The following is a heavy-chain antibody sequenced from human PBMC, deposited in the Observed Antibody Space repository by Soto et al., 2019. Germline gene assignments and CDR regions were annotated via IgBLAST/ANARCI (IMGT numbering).Heavy chain of an antibody. CDR2: INSDGSVS. Sequence: EVQLVESGGGLVQPGGSLRLSCAASGFTFSNYWMYWVRQAPGKGLEWVSRINSDGSVSSYADSVKGRLTISRDNVKNTSYLQMVRLRAEDTAVYYCARGDCAGGTSYSLAGSFYYDMDVWGKGTTVTVFS. CDR1: GFTFSNYW. J-gene: IGHJ6*03. V-gene: IGHV3-74*02. D-gene: IGHD2-15*01. CDR3: ARGDCAGGTSYSLAGSFYYDMDV.